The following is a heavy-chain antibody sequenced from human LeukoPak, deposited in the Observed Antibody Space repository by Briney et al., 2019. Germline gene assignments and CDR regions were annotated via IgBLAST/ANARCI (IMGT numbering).Heavy chain of an antibody. V-gene: IGHV4-61*02. CDR3: AREGAYCSGTDCFATTVDA. Sequence: SETLSLTCNVSGYSISSGDYYWTWIRQPAGKGLEWIGRVDLGGTPSYKPNLISRVTVSVDPSKNQFSLSLTSVTAADTATYYCAREGAYCSGTDCFATTVDAWGPGALVTVSS. CDR1: GYSISSGDYY. J-gene: IGHJ5*02. D-gene: IGHD2-2*01. CDR2: VDLGGTP.